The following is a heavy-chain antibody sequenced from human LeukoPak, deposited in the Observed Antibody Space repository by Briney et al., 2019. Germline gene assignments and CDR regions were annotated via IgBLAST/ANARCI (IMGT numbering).Heavy chain of an antibody. CDR1: GGSISSSSYY. D-gene: IGHD4-11*01. CDR3: ARHVATVTTSAPFDY. J-gene: IGHJ4*02. V-gene: IGHV4-39*01. CDR2: IYYSGST. Sequence: PSETLSLTCTVSGGSISSSSYYWGWLRQPPGKGLEWIGSIYYSGSTYYNPSLKSRVTISVDTPKNQFSLKLSSVTAADTAVYYCARHVATVTTSAPFDYWGQGTLVTVSS.